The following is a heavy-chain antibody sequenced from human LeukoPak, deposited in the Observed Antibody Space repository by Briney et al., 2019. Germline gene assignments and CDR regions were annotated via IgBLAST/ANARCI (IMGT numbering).Heavy chain of an antibody. D-gene: IGHD1-7*01. CDR3: VRVGTKTPIDH. Sequence: GGSLKISCKGSGYSFATYWIGWVRLMPGKGLEWMGVIYPGDSDTRYSPSFQGQFSFSADKSINTAYLWWSSLRASDTALYYCVRVGTKTPIDHWGQGTLVTVSS. J-gene: IGHJ5*02. CDR2: IYPGDSDT. CDR1: GYSFATYW. V-gene: IGHV5-51*01.